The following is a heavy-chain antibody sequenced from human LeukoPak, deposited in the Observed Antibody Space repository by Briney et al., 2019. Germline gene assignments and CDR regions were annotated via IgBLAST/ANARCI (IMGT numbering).Heavy chain of an antibody. CDR1: GFTFSTYA. J-gene: IGHJ4*02. CDR2: ISGSGGST. CDR3: TKDPSSSWYTHYFDC. V-gene: IGHV3-23*01. Sequence: GGSLRLSCAASGFTFSTYAMSWVRQAPGKGLEWVSTISGSGGSTFYADSVKGRFTISRDNSKNTLSLQINNLSAEDTAVYYCTKDPSSSWYTHYFDCWGQGTLVTVSS. D-gene: IGHD6-19*01.